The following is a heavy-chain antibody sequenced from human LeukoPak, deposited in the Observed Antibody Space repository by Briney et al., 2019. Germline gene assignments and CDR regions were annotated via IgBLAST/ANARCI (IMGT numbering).Heavy chain of an antibody. Sequence: SETLSLTCTVSGGSISSGSYYWSWIRQPPGKGLEWIGYIYYSGSTNYNPSLKSRVTISVDTSKNQFSLKLSSVTAADTAVYYCARGGTSPPGVDDYYDSSGYAPFDYWGQGTLVTVSS. CDR3: ARGGTSPPGVDDYYDSSGYAPFDY. CDR2: IYYSGST. D-gene: IGHD3-22*01. J-gene: IGHJ4*02. CDR1: GGSISSGSYY. V-gene: IGHV4-61*01.